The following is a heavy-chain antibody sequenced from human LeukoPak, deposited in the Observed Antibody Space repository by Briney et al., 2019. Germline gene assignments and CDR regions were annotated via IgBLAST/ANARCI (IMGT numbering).Heavy chain of an antibody. CDR1: GFTFSSYE. D-gene: IGHD6-19*01. Sequence: GGSLRLSCAASGFTFSSYEMNWVRQAPGKGLEWVSYISNSGSSIYYADSVKGRFTFSRDNAKNSLYLQMNSLRAEDTAVYYCAREVLRAVAGTEVNWFDPWGQGTLVTVSS. V-gene: IGHV3-48*03. CDR3: AREVLRAVAGTEVNWFDP. J-gene: IGHJ5*02. CDR2: ISNSGSSI.